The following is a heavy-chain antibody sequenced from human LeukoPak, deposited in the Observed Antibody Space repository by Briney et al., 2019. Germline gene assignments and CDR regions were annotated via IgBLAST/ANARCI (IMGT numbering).Heavy chain of an antibody. V-gene: IGHV3-9*01. J-gene: IGHJ3*02. Sequence: GGSLRVSCAASGFTFDDYAMHWVRQAPGKGVEWVSGISWNSGSIGYADSVKGRFTISRDNAKNSLYLQMNSLRAEDTALYYCAKDGCSGGSCPLGDAFDIWGQGTMVTVSS. D-gene: IGHD2-15*01. CDR1: GFTFDDYA. CDR2: ISWNSGSI. CDR3: AKDGCSGGSCPLGDAFDI.